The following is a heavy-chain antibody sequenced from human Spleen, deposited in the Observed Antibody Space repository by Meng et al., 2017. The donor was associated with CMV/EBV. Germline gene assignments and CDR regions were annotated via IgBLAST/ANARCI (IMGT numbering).Heavy chain of an antibody. J-gene: IGHJ6*02. V-gene: IGHV1-8*01. D-gene: IGHD3-3*01. CDR1: GYTFTNYD. CDR2: MNPNSDYI. CDR3: ARDASGYDVWSGYYGHYGMDV. Sequence: ASVKVSCKAAGYTFTNYDINWVRQATGQGLEWMGWMNPNSDYIGYVQKFQGRVTMTTDTSTSTAYMELRSLRTDDTAVYYCARDASGYDVWSGYYGHYGMDVWGQGTTVTVSS.